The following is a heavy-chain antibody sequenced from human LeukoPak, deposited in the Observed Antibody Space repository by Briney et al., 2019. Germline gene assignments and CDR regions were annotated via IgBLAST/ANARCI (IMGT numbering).Heavy chain of an antibody. J-gene: IGHJ5*01. Sequence: SETLTLTCTVSGDSINSRYYWGCLRQPPGKGREGIGSIYHSGTTSYKSSLKSRFTMSVDTSKNQFSLKVNSVTAADTAVYYCAREFGLSSGWFDYWGQGTLVTVSS. D-gene: IGHD6-25*01. V-gene: IGHV4-38-2*02. CDR1: GDSINSRYY. CDR3: AREFGLSSGWFDY. CDR2: IYHSGTT.